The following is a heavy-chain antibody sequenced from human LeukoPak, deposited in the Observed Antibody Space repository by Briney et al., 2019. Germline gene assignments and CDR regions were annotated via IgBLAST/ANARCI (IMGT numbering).Heavy chain of an antibody. CDR3: ANFDL. CDR1: GFTFSSAW. J-gene: IGHJ2*01. V-gene: IGHV4-4*02. CDR2: IYHSGST. Sequence: GSLRLSCTASGFTFSSAWMSWVGQGSGKGLEWIGYIYHSGSTYYNPSLKSRVTISVDRSKNQFSLKLSSVTAADTAVYYCANFDLRGRGTLVTVSS.